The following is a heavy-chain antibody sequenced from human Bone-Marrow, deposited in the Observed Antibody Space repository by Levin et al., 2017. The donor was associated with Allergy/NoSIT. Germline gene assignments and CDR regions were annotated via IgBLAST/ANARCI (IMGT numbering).Heavy chain of an antibody. CDR2: ISGSGGST. CDR1: GFTFSSYA. V-gene: IGHV3-23*01. CDR3: AKRGPNYDSSGYYPNDAFDI. Sequence: PGGSLRLSCAASGFTFSSYAMSWVRQAPGKGLEWVSAISGSGGSTYYADSVKGRFTISRDNSKNTLYLQMNSLRAEDTAVYYCAKRGPNYDSSGYYPNDAFDIWGQGTMVTVSS. D-gene: IGHD3-22*01. J-gene: IGHJ3*02.